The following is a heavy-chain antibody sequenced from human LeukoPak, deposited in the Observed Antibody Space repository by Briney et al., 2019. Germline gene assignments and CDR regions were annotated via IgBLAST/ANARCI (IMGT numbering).Heavy chain of an antibody. CDR3: ARDLAWGGY. CDR1: GFIFSTYA. D-gene: IGHD7-27*01. Sequence: TGGSLRLSCAASGFIFSTYAMSWVRQAPGKGLEWVSSITSSSSSMYSADSVKGRLTISRDNAKNSLYLQMNSLRAEDTAVYYCARDLAWGGYWGQGTLVTVSS. V-gene: IGHV3-21*01. J-gene: IGHJ4*02. CDR2: ITSSSSSM.